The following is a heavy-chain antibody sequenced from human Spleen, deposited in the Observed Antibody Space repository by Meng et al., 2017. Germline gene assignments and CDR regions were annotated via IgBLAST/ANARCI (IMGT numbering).Heavy chain of an antibody. V-gene: IGHV4-34*01. CDR1: GGSFSDYY. CDR3: ARGPTTMAHDFDY. D-gene: IGHD4-11*01. J-gene: IGHJ4*02. CDR2: IYHSGST. Sequence: HVQLQQWGAGLLKPAETLSLTCVVSGGSFSDYYWSWIRQPPGKGLEWIGEIYHSGSTNYNPSLESRATISVDTSQNNLSLKLSSVTAADSAVYYCARGPTTMAHDFDYWGQGTLVTVSS.